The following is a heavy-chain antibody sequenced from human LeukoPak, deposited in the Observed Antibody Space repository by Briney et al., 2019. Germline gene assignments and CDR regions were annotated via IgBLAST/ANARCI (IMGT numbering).Heavy chain of an antibody. J-gene: IGHJ6*02. CDR1: GGSVSSGGYY. D-gene: IGHD1-14*01. V-gene: IGHV4-61*08. CDR3: ARVVTRPRGPDVYYYYGMDV. Sequence: NSSETLSLTCTVSGGSVSSGGYYWSWIWQPPGKGLECIGYIYHTGSTNYNPSLKSRVIISVDTSKNQFSLELSSVTAADTAVYYCARVVTRPRGPDVYYYYGMDVWGQGTTVTVSS. CDR2: IYHTGST.